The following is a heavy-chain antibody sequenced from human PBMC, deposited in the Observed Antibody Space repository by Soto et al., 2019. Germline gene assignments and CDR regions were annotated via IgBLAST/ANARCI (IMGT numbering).Heavy chain of an antibody. J-gene: IGHJ4*02. CDR3: ARELYYDSSGYPNPPDY. CDR2: IIPIFGTA. CDR1: GGTFSSYA. V-gene: IGHV1-69*01. Sequence: QVQLVQSGAEVKKPGSSVKVSCKASGGTFSSYAISWVRQAPGQGLEWMGGIIPIFGTANYAQKFQGRVTITADEATSTAYMELSSLRSEDTAVYYCARELYYDSSGYPNPPDYWGQGTLVTVSS. D-gene: IGHD3-22*01.